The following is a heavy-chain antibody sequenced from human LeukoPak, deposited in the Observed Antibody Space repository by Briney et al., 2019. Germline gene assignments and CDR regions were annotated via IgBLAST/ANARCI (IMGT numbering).Heavy chain of an antibody. D-gene: IGHD6-19*01. Sequence: SETLSHTCTVSGVSISSYYWSWFRQPPGKRLEWIGYICCSGSTNYNPSLQGRVAISADTSKNQFSLKLSSVSAADTAVYYCARGEGSGWYWAFDIWGQGTMVTVSS. CDR3: ARGEGSGWYWAFDI. CDR2: ICCSGST. CDR1: GVSISSYY. V-gene: IGHV4-59*13. J-gene: IGHJ3*02.